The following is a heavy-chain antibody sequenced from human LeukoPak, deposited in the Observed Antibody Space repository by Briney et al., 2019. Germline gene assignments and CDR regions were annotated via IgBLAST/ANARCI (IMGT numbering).Heavy chain of an antibody. D-gene: IGHD6-19*01. Sequence: GRSLRLSCAASGFTFSSYGLHWVRQAPGKGLEWVAVISYDGSNKYYVDSVKGRFTISRDNSKNTLYLQMDSLRAEDTAVYYCAKRFSSGWDFDYWGQGTLVTVSS. J-gene: IGHJ4*02. CDR2: ISYDGSNK. CDR1: GFTFSSYG. CDR3: AKRFSSGWDFDY. V-gene: IGHV3-30*18.